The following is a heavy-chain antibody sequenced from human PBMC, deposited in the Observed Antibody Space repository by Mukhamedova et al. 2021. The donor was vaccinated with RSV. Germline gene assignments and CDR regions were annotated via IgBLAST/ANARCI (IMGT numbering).Heavy chain of an antibody. CDR3: ATLKFIAAFDAFDI. Sequence: GRFTISRDNAKNILYLQVNSLRAEDTATYYCATLKFIAAFDAFDIWGQGTMVIVSS. J-gene: IGHJ3*02. V-gene: IGHV3-74*01. D-gene: IGHD6-13*01.